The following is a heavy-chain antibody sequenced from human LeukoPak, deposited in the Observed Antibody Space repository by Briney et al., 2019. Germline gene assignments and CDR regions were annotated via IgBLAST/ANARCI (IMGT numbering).Heavy chain of an antibody. CDR3: ARIRVPPYYGMDV. CDR2: IYYSGST. V-gene: IGHV4-39*01. D-gene: IGHD3-10*01. Sequence: SETLSLTCTVSGGSISSSSYYWGWIRQPPGKGLEWIGSIYYSGSTYYNPSLKSRVTISVDTSKNQFSLKLGSVTAADTAVYYCARIRVPPYYGMDVWGQGTTVTVSS. J-gene: IGHJ6*02. CDR1: GGSISSSSYY.